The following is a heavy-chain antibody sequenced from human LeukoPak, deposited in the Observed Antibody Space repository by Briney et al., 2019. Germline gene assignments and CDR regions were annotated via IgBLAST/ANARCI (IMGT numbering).Heavy chain of an antibody. Sequence: SETLSLTCTVSGGSISSYYWSWIRQPPGKGLEWIGYIYYSGSTNYNPSLKSRVTISVDTSKNQFSLKLSSVTAADTAVYYCARHKRGGWSAFDIWGQGTMVTVSS. CDR1: GGSISSYY. J-gene: IGHJ3*02. D-gene: IGHD3-16*01. V-gene: IGHV4-59*08. CDR3: ARHKRGGWSAFDI. CDR2: IYYSGST.